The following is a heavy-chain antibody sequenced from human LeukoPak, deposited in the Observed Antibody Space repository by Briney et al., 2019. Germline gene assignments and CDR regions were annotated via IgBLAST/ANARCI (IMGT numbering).Heavy chain of an antibody. J-gene: IGHJ4*02. CDR1: GFTFSSYW. Sequence: PGGSLRLSCAASGFTFSSYWMHWVRQAPGKGLVWVSRINSDGSSTSYADSVEGRFSISRDNAKNTLYLQMNSLRAEDTAVYYCARGKYGGYFIDYWGQGTLVTVSS. CDR2: INSDGSST. CDR3: ARGKYGGYFIDY. D-gene: IGHD5-12*01. V-gene: IGHV3-74*01.